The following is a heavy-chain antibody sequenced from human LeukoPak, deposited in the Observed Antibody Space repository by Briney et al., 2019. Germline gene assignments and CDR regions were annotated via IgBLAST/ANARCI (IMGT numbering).Heavy chain of an antibody. CDR2: IYYSGST. CDR3: ARHEVTRSWDWFDP. J-gene: IGHJ5*02. Sequence: PSETLSLTCTVSGGSISSYYWSWIRQPPGKGLEWIGYIYYSGSTNYNPSLKSRVTISVDTSKNQFSLKLSSVTAADTAVYYCARHEVTRSWDWFDPWGQGTLVTVSS. V-gene: IGHV4-59*08. CDR1: GGSISSYY. D-gene: IGHD4-17*01.